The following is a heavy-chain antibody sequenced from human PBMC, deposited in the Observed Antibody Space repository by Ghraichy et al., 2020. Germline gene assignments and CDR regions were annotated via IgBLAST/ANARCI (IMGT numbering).Heavy chain of an antibody. Sequence: ASVKVSCKASGYTFTSYDINRVRQATGQGLEWMGWMNPNSGNTGYAQKFQGRVTMTRNTSISTAYMELSSLRSEDTAVYYCARGRSSGWSRPCDYWGQGTLVTVSS. V-gene: IGHV1-8*01. CDR3: ARGRSSGWSRPCDY. CDR2: MNPNSGNT. D-gene: IGHD6-19*01. J-gene: IGHJ4*02. CDR1: GYTFTSYD.